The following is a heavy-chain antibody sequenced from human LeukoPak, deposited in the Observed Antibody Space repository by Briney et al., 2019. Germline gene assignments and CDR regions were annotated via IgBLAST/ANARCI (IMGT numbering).Heavy chain of an antibody. D-gene: IGHD3-22*01. J-gene: IGHJ4*02. CDR2: ISGSGGST. Sequence: GGSLRLSCAASGFIFSSYAMSWVRQAPGKGLEWVSAISGSGGSTYYADSVKGRFTISRDNSKNTLYLQMNSLRAEDTAVYYCAKHYYDSSGESDYWGQGTLVTVSS. CDR3: AKHYYDSSGESDY. V-gene: IGHV3-23*01. CDR1: GFIFSSYA.